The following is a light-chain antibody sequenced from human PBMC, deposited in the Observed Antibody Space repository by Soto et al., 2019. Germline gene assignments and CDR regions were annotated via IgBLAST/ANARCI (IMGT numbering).Light chain of an antibody. CDR2: EDN. V-gene: IGLV6-57*04. Sequence: NFMLTQPHSVSESPGKTVTISCTRSSGSIASNYVQWYQQRPGSAPTTVIYEDNQRPSGVPDRFSGSIDSSSNSASLTISGLKTEDEADYYSQSYDSSINWVFGGGTKLTVL. CDR3: QSYDSSINWV. J-gene: IGLJ3*02. CDR1: SGSIASNY.